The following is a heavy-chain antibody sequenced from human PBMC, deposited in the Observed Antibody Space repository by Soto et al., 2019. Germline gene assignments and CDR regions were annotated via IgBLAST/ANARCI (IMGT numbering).Heavy chain of an antibody. Sequence: GGSLSLSCAASGFTFSSYWMHWVRQAPGKGLVWVSRINSDGSSTSYADSVKGRFTISRDNAKNTLYLQMNSLRAEDTAVYYCARDVLYGDYYYGMDVWGQGTTVTVSS. CDR1: GFTFSSYW. CDR2: INSDGSST. CDR3: ARDVLYGDYYYGMDV. J-gene: IGHJ6*02. V-gene: IGHV3-74*01. D-gene: IGHD4-17*01.